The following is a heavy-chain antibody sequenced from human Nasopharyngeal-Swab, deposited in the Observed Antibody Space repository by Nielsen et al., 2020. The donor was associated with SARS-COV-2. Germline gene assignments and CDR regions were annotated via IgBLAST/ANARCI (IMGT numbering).Heavy chain of an antibody. D-gene: IGHD2-2*01. J-gene: IGHJ6*02. CDR1: GGSFSGYY. Sequence: SETLSLTCAVYGGSFSGYYWSWIRQPPGKGLEWIGELNHSGSTNYNPSLKSRVTISVDTSKNQFSLKLSSVTAADTAVYYCARGFHIRYCSSTSCLYYYYYGMDVWGQGTTVTVSS. CDR3: ARGFHIRYCSSTSCLYYYYYGMDV. CDR2: LNHSGST. V-gene: IGHV4-34*01.